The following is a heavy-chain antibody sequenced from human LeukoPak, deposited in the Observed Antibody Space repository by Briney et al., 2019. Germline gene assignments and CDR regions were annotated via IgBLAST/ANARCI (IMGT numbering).Heavy chain of an antibody. CDR1: GYTFTSYG. CDR3: ARGMGLYYDILTGYYTSPIRYFDY. Sequence: GASVKVSCKASGYTFTSYGISWVRQAPGQGLEWMGWISAYNGNTNYAQKLQGRVTMTTDTSTSTVYMELSSLRSEDTAVYYCARGMGLYYDILTGYYTSPIRYFDYWGQGTLVTVSS. CDR2: ISAYNGNT. J-gene: IGHJ4*02. V-gene: IGHV1-18*01. D-gene: IGHD3-9*01.